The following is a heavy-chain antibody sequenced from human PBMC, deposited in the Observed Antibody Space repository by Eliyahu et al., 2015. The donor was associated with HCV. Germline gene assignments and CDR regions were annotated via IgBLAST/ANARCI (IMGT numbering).Heavy chain of an antibody. D-gene: IGHD3-10*01. CDR2: IKQDGSEK. V-gene: IGHV3-7*03. J-gene: IGHJ4*02. CDR3: ARDSSLLWFGESTFDY. CDR1: GFTFSSYW. Sequence: EVQLVESGGGLVQPGGSLRLSCAASGFTFSSYWMXWVRQAPGKGLEWVANIKQDGSEKYYVDSVKGRFTISRDNAKNSLYLQMNSLRAEDTAVYYCARDSSLLWFGESTFDYWGQGTLVTVSS.